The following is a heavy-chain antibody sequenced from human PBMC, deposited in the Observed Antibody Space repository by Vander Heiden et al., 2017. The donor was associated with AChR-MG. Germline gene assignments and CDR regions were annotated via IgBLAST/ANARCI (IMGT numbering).Heavy chain of an antibody. CDR2: IKQDGSEK. CDR3: ARDAPVLLWFGELSVVDY. D-gene: IGHD3-10*01. CDR1: GFTFSSSW. J-gene: IGHJ4*02. Sequence: EVQLVESGGGLVQPGGSLSLSCDASGFTFSSSWMSWVRQAPGKGLEWVANIKQDGSEKYYVDSVKGRFTISRDNAKNSLYLQMNSLRAEDTAVYYCARDAPVLLWFGELSVVDYWGQGTLVTVSS. V-gene: IGHV3-7*01.